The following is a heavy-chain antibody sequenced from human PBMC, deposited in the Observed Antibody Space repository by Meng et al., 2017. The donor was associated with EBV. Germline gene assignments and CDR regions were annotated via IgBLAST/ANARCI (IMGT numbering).Heavy chain of an antibody. CDR1: GYTFTSYY. J-gene: IGHJ4*02. CDR3: VRELVGGTFDY. V-gene: IGHV1-46*01. D-gene: IGHD1/OR15-1a*01. CDR2: IIPAGGNT. Sequence: QVWLGQSGGGVKKPGASVKVSCKASGYTFTSYYLHWVRQAPGQGLEWMGIIIPAGGNTNYAQKFRGRFTMTRDTSTSTVYMDLSILTSEDTAVYYCVRELVGGTFDYWGQGTLVTVSS.